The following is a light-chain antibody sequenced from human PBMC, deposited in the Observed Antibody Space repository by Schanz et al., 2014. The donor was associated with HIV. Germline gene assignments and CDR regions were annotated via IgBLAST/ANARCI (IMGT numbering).Light chain of an antibody. J-gene: IGLJ1*01. CDR1: SSDVGGHNY. V-gene: IGLV2-8*01. CDR3: CSYAGRYTFYV. Sequence: QSALTQPPSASGSPGQSVTISCTGTSSDVGGHNYVSWYQHHPGKAPKLIIFEVSKRPSGVPDRFSGSKSGNTASLTISGLQAEDEADYYCCSYAGRYTFYVFGTGTKLTVL. CDR2: EVS.